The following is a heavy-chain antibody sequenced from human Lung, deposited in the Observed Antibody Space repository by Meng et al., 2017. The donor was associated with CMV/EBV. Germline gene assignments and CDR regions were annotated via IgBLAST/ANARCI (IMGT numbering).Heavy chain of an antibody. CDR2: IYPGDSDI. D-gene: IGHD1-26*01. V-gene: IGHV5-51*01. CDR3: VRRGYSGSYVARYNWFDP. J-gene: IGHJ5*02. CDR1: GYSFTTYW. Sequence: GESLKISCRASGYSFTTYWIGWVRQMPGKGLEWMGSIYPGDSDIRYGPSFQGQVTISVDKSIRTAYLQWSSLQASDTAIYYCVRRGYSGSYVARYNWFDPWXQGTLVXVSS.